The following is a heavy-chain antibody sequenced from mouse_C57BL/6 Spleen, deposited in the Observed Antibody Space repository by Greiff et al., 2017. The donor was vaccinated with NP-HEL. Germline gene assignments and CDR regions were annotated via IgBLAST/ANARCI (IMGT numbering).Heavy chain of an antibody. CDR1: GYAFSSSW. V-gene: IGHV1-82*01. Sequence: VKVVESGPELVKPGASVKISCKASGYAFSSSWMNWVKQRPGKGLEWIGRIYPGDGDTNYNGKFKGKATLTADKSSSTAYMQLSSLTSEDSAVYFCARGGDDGYLFAYWGQGTLVTVSA. CDR2: IYPGDGDT. CDR3: ARGGDDGYLFAY. D-gene: IGHD2-3*01. J-gene: IGHJ3*01.